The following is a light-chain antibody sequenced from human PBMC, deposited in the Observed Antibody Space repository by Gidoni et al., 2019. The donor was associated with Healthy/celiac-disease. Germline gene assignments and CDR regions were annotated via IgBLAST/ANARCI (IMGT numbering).Light chain of an antibody. CDR1: QRISSW. CDR2: KAS. CDR3: QQYNSYSYT. J-gene: IGKJ2*01. V-gene: IGKV1-5*03. Sequence: DIQMTQSPSTLSASVGDRVTITCRARQRISSWLAWYQQKPGKAPKLLIYKASSLESGVPSRFSGSVSGTVFTLTISRLHPDSFATYYCQQYNSYSYTFGQGTKLEIK.